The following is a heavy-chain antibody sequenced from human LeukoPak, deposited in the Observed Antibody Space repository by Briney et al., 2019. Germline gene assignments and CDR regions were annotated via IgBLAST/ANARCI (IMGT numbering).Heavy chain of an antibody. CDR3: STTLWGGFDY. Sequence: ASVKVPCKASGYTFTSYDINWVRQATGQGLEWMGWINPNSGGTNYAQKFQGRVTMTRDTSISTAYMELSRLRSDDTAVYYCSTTLWGGFDYWGQGTLVTVSS. D-gene: IGHD3-16*01. J-gene: IGHJ4*02. CDR1: GYTFTSYD. V-gene: IGHV1-2*02. CDR2: INPNSGGT.